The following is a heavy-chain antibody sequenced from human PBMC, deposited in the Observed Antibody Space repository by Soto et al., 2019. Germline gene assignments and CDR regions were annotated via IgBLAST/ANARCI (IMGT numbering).Heavy chain of an antibody. CDR3: ASTGHYYDTEASYFDY. CDR2: IIPILGIA. V-gene: IGHV1-69*02. CDR1: GGTFSSYT. D-gene: IGHD3-22*01. Sequence: QVQLVQSGAEVKKPGSSVKVSCKASGGTFSSYTISWVRQAPGQGLEWMGRIIPILGIANYAQKFQGRVTMTADKSTSTAYMELSSLRSEDTAVYYCASTGHYYDTEASYFDYWGQGTLVTVSS. J-gene: IGHJ4*02.